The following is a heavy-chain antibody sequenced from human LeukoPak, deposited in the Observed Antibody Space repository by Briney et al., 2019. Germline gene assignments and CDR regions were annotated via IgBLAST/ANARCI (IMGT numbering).Heavy chain of an antibody. J-gene: IGHJ3*02. CDR2: IYYSGST. D-gene: IGHD1-26*01. V-gene: IGHV4-59*08. Sequence: SETLSLTCTVSGGSISSYYWSWIRQPPGRGLEWIGYIYYSGSTDYNPSLKSRVTISVDTSKKQFSLKLSSVTAADTAVYYCARRGGYPNPGDAFDIWGQGTMVTVSS. CDR3: ARRGGYPNPGDAFDI. CDR1: GGSISSYY.